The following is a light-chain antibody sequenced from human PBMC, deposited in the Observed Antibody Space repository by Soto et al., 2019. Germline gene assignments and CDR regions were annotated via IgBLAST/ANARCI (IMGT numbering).Light chain of an antibody. CDR3: QDYSDWPPWT. V-gene: IGKV3-15*01. CDR1: QTISTN. CDR2: GAS. Sequence: EGGMTQYPTTLSLSPGERAPHSCRASQTISTNLAWYQQKPGQAPRLLIYGASTRAAGIPARFSGSGSGTEFTLIISSLQSADFAVYYCQDYSDWPPWTFAQRAKVDI. J-gene: IGKJ1*01.